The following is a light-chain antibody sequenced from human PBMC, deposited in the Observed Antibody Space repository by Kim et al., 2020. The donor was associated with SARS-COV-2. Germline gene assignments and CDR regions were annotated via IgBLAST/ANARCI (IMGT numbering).Light chain of an antibody. V-gene: IGKV3-20*01. J-gene: IGKJ4*01. CDR3: QQYHNSPLT. CDR1: QKDGGNQ. Sequence: SPRERAHLAGRTDQKDGGNQLAWYQQKPGQAPRLLIYGASTRAIGIADRFSGSGSGTDFTLTISRLEPEDFAVYYCQQYHNSPLTFGGGTKVDIK. CDR2: GAS.